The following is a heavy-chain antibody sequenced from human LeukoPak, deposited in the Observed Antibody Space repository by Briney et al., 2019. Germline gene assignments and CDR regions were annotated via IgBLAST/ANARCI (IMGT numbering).Heavy chain of an antibody. CDR2: IYSDGST. Sequence: GGSLRLSCAASGFTVSSNYMSWVRQASGKGLDWVSVIYSDGSTYYADSVKGRFTISRDNSKNTLYLQMSSLRAEDTAVYYCARIPIVVITSGGYWGQGTLVTVSS. J-gene: IGHJ4*02. CDR1: GFTVSSNY. D-gene: IGHD3-22*01. CDR3: ARIPIVVITSGGY. V-gene: IGHV3-53*01.